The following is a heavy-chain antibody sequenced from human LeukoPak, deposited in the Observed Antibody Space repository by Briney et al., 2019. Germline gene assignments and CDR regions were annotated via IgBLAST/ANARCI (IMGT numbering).Heavy chain of an antibody. D-gene: IGHD4-17*01. V-gene: IGHV3-30*18. CDR3: AKDLGGDYAFDI. CDR2: ISYDGSNK. CDR1: GFTFSSYG. Sequence: GGSLRLSSAASGFTFSSYGMHWVRQAPGKGLEWVAVISYDGSNKYYADSVKGRFTISRDNSKNTLYLQMNSLRAEDTAVYYCAKDLGGDYAFDIWGQGTMVTVSS. J-gene: IGHJ3*02.